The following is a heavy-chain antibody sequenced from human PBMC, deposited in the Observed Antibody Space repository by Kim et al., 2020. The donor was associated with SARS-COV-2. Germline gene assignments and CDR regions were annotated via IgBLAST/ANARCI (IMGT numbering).Heavy chain of an antibody. Sequence: GGSLRLSCAASGFTFSSYAMHWVRQAPGKGLEWVAVISYDGSNKYYADSVKGRFTISRDNSKNTLYLQMNSLRAEDTAVYYCARARIGVTMVREAFDYWGQGTLVTVSS. CDR2: ISYDGSNK. CDR3: ARARIGVTMVREAFDY. D-gene: IGHD3-10*01. V-gene: IGHV3-30*04. CDR1: GFTFSSYA. J-gene: IGHJ4*02.